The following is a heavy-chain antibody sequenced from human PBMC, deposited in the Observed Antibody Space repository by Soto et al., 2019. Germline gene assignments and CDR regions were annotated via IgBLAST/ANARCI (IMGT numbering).Heavy chain of an antibody. J-gene: IGHJ4*02. CDR1: GGSISSYC. CDR3: GGAYSYGQLDY. D-gene: IGHD5-18*01. Sequence: TSETLSVTCSVSGGSISSYCWSCIRQPPGKGLEWIGYIYYSGSTNYNPSLKSRVTISVDTSKNQFSLKLSSVTAADTAVYYCGGAYSYGQLDYWGQGTLVTVSS. V-gene: IGHV4-59*01. CDR2: IYYSGST.